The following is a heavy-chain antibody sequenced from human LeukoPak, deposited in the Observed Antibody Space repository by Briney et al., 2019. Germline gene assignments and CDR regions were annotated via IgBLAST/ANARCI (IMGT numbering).Heavy chain of an antibody. Sequence: GGSLRLSCVASGFNFADYSMDWVRQAPGKGLEWVSYINTSGSTIYYADSVRGRFTISRDNAKNSLYLQMNSLRAEDTAVYYCAREPYYYGSGSYLDPHFDYWGQGTLVTVSS. J-gene: IGHJ4*02. CDR2: INTSGSTI. V-gene: IGHV3-48*04. CDR3: AREPYYYGSGSYLDPHFDY. CDR1: GFNFADYS. D-gene: IGHD3-10*01.